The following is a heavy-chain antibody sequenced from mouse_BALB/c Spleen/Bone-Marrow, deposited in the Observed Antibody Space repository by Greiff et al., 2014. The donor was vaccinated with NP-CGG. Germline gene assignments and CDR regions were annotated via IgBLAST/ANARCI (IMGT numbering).Heavy chain of an antibody. CDR3: ARSFAMDY. J-gene: IGHJ4*01. Sequence: EVQLVESGPELVKPGSSVKVSCKASGYAFTNYNMYWVKQSHGKSLEWIGYFDPYNGGTSYNQKFKGKATLTVDKSSSTAYMHLNSLTSEDSAGYYCARSFAMDYWGQGTSVTVSS. V-gene: IGHV1S135*01. CDR2: FDPYNGGT. CDR1: GYAFTNYN.